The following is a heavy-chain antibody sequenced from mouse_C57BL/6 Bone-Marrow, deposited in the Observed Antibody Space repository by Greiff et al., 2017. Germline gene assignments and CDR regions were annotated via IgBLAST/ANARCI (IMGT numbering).Heavy chain of an antibody. CDR2: IDPENGDT. CDR3: TRDHDYEFDY. V-gene: IGHV14-4*01. J-gene: IGHJ2*01. CDR1: GFNIKDDY. D-gene: IGHD2-4*01. Sequence: VQLQQSGAELVRPGASVKLSCTASGFNIKDDYMHWVKQRPEQGLEWIGWIDPENGDTEYASKFQGKATITADTSSNTAYLQLSSLTSEDTAVYYCTRDHDYEFDYWGQGTTLTVSS.